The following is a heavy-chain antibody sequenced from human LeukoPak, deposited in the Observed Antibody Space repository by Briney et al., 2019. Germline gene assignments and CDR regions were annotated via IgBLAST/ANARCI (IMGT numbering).Heavy chain of an antibody. V-gene: IGHV4-59*01. D-gene: IGHD5-18*01. CDR1: GGSINSYY. J-gene: IGHJ4*02. CDR2: IYYSGST. Sequence: PSETLSLTCTVSGGSINSYYWNWIRQPPGKGLEWIGYIYYSGSTNYNPSLKSRVTISVDTSKNQFSLKLTSVTAVDTAVYYCASLNTYGYNYFDYWGQGTLVTVSS. CDR3: ASLNTYGYNYFDY.